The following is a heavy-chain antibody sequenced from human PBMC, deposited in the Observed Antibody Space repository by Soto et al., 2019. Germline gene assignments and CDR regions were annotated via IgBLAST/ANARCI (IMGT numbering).Heavy chain of an antibody. D-gene: IGHD3-10*01. V-gene: IGHV3-23*01. CDR2: LSATGGST. Sequence: EVQLMESGGGLVQPGGSLSLSCAASGFTFDNYAMNWVRQAPGKGLEWVSGLSATGGSTYYAASVRGRFGISRDNSNNTLDLQMNSLRAEDTAVYYCARSLDVFLWLGELLSLGFDSWGQGTLVTASS. CDR1: GFTFDNYA. J-gene: IGHJ4*02. CDR3: ARSLDVFLWLGELLSLGFDS.